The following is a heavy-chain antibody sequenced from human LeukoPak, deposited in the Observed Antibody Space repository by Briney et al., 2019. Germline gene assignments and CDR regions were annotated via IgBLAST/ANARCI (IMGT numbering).Heavy chain of an antibody. CDR2: INWNGGST. Sequence: GGSLRLSCAASGFNSGVNFDEFGMNWVRQAPGKGLEWVSGINWNGGSTGYADSVKGRFTISRDNAKNSLYLQMNSLRAEDTALYYCAREEGDGFDVWGQGTMVTVSS. CDR3: AREEGDGFDV. J-gene: IGHJ3*01. V-gene: IGHV3-20*04. CDR1: GFNSGVNFDEFG.